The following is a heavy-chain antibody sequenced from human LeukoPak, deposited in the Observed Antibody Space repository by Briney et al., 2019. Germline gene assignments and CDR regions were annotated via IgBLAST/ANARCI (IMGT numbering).Heavy chain of an antibody. V-gene: IGHV1-2*02. CDR2: INPNSGGT. CDR1: GYTFTGYY. CDR3: ARGPMIVVVISWGYAFDI. J-gene: IGHJ3*02. D-gene: IGHD3-22*01. Sequence: ASVKVSCKASGYTFTGYYMHWVRQAPGQGLEWMGWINPNSGGTNYAQKFQGRVTMTRDTSISTAYMELSRLRSDDTAVYYCARGPMIVVVISWGYAFDIWGQGTMVTVSS.